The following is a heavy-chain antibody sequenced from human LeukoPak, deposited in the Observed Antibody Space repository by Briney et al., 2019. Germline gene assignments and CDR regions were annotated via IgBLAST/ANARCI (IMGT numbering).Heavy chain of an antibody. D-gene: IGHD3-3*01. CDR2: ISGSGGST. CDR1: GFTFSSYA. V-gene: IGHV3-23*01. J-gene: IGHJ4*02. Sequence: GGSLRLSCAASGFTFSSYAMSWVRQAPGKGLEWVSAISGSGGSTYYADSVKGRFTISRDNSKNTLYLQMNSLRAEDTAVYYCAKDRNYDFWSAHGPYYYFDYWGQGTLVTVSS. CDR3: AKDRNYDFWSAHGPYYYFDY.